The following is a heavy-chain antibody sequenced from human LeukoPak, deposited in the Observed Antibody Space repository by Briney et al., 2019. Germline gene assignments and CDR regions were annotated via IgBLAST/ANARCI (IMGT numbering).Heavy chain of an antibody. D-gene: IGHD6-13*01. Sequence: SETLSLTCTVSGGSISSGGYYWSWIRQPPGKGLEWIGYIYHSGSTYYNPSLKSRVTISVDRSKNQFSLKLSSVIAADTAVYYCARETAAAGSRDAFDYWGQGTLATVSS. J-gene: IGHJ4*02. CDR2: IYHSGST. V-gene: IGHV4-30-2*01. CDR3: ARETAAAGSRDAFDY. CDR1: GGSISSGGYY.